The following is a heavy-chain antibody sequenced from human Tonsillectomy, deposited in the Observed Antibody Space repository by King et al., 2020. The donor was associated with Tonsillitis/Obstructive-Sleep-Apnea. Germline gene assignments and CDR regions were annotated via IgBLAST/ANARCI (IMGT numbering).Heavy chain of an antibody. J-gene: IGHJ6*03. Sequence: VQLVESGGGLVQPGGSLRLSCAASGFTFSTFAMSWVRQAPGKGLDWVSVISGSGGSTYYADPVKGRVTISRDKSKKTLYLLMNSLRAEDTAVYYCATSASVPGYFYYLDVWGKGTTVTVSS. CDR3: ATSASVPGYFYYLDV. CDR1: GFTFSTFA. CDR2: ISGSGGST. V-gene: IGHV3-23*04. D-gene: IGHD6-19*01.